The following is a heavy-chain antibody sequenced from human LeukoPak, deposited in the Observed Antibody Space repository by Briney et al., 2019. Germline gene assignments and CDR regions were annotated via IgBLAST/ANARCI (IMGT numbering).Heavy chain of an antibody. CDR1: GGSITQTNY. CDR2: VNLQGST. J-gene: IGHJ4*02. V-gene: IGHV4-4*02. Sequence: NSSGTLSLTCGVSGGSITQTNYWTWFRQPPGKGLEWIGEVNLQGSTNYNPSLMGRVAISVDKSENHVSLQLTSVTAADTAVYCTREGGPYRPLDYSGQGTLVTVSS. CDR3: TREGGPYRPLDY.